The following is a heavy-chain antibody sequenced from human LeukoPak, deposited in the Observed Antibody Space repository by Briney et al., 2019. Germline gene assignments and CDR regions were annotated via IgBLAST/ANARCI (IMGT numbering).Heavy chain of an antibody. J-gene: IGHJ4*02. Sequence: PSETLSLTCTVSGGSISSYYWSWIRQPPGKGLEWIGRIYTSGSTNYNPSLKSRVTISVDTSKNQFSLKLSSVTAADTAVYYCARYRYFDWTPNYFDYWGQGTLVTVSS. D-gene: IGHD3-9*01. V-gene: IGHV4-4*07. CDR2: IYTSGST. CDR1: GGSISSYY. CDR3: ARYRYFDWTPNYFDY.